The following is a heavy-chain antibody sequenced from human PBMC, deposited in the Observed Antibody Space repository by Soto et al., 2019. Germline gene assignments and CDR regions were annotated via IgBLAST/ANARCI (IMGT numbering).Heavy chain of an antibody. Sequence: QVQLQESGPGLVKPSQTLSLTCTVSGGSISSGGYYWSWIRQHPGKGLEWIGYIYYSGSTYYNPSHKSRVTISVDTSKNQFSLKLSSVAAADTAVYYCARDVTVTDDWYFDLWGRGTLVTVSS. CDR3: ARDVTVTDDWYFDL. CDR2: IYYSGST. D-gene: IGHD4-17*01. V-gene: IGHV4-31*03. J-gene: IGHJ2*01. CDR1: GGSISSGGYY.